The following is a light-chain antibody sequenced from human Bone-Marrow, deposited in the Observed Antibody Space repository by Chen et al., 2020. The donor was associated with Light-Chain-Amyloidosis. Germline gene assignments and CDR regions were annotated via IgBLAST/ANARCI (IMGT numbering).Light chain of an antibody. Sequence: SYELPQPPSVSVSPGQTARIPCSGDDLTTKYAYWYQQKSGQAPVLVIHRDTERPAGISERFSGSSSGTTATLTFRGVQAEDEADYHCQSADSSGTYEVIFGGGTKLTVL. V-gene: IGLV3-25*03. CDR3: QSADSSGTYEVI. CDR1: DLTTKY. J-gene: IGLJ2*01. CDR2: RDT.